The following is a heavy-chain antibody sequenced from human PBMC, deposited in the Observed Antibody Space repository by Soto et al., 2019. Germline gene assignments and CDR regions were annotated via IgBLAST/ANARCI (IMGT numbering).Heavy chain of an antibody. Sequence: AASGFTFRNYVMHWVRQAPGKGLEWVAVISSDGSNRYYADSVKGRFTISRDNSKNTLYLQMNNLRIEDTAVYDCTRERATHRNYWGQGTLVTVSS. D-gene: IGHD5-12*01. J-gene: IGHJ4*02. CDR3: TRERATHRNY. CDR1: GFTFRNYV. CDR2: ISSDGSNR. V-gene: IGHV3-30*03.